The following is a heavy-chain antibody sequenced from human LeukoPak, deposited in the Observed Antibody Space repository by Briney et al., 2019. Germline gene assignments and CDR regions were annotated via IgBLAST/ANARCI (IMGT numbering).Heavy chain of an antibody. V-gene: IGHV4-4*07. D-gene: IGHD3-22*01. CDR1: GGSISSYY. CDR3: ARGPPDSSGYYYADY. CDR2: IYTSGST. Sequence: SETLSLTCTVSGGSISSYYWSWIRQPAGKGLEWIGRIYTSGSTNYNPSLKSRVTMSVDTSKNQFSLKLSSVTAADTAVYYCARGPPDSSGYYYADYWGQGTLVTVSS. J-gene: IGHJ4*02.